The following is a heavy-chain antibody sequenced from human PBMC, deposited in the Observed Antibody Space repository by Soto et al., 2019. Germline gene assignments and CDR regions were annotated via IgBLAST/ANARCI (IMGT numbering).Heavy chain of an antibody. CDR1: GGTFSTYT. CDR2: IIPILGIA. D-gene: IGHD2-15*01. V-gene: IGHV1-69*02. J-gene: IGHJ4*02. Sequence: QVQLVQSGAEVKKPGSSVKVSCKASGGTFSTYTISWVRQAPGQGLEWMGRIIPILGIANYAQKFQGRVTITADKSTSTAYRELSSLRSEDTAVYYCASRSTVVVAATEAFDYWGQGTLGTVSS. CDR3: ASRSTVVVAATEAFDY.